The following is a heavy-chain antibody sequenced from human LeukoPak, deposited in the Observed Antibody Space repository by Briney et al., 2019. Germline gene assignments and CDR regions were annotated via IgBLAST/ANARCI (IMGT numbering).Heavy chain of an antibody. V-gene: IGHV4-59*08. J-gene: IGHJ5*02. CDR2: IYYSGNT. CDR1: GGSINGYY. CDR3: ARLHFAAAEEFDP. D-gene: IGHD6-13*01. Sequence: PSETLSLTCPVFGGSINGYYWSWIRQPPGKGLEWIGYIYYSGNTNYNPSLKSRVSISVDTSKNQFSLNLSSVTAADTAVYYCARLHFAAAEEFDPWGQGTLVTVSS.